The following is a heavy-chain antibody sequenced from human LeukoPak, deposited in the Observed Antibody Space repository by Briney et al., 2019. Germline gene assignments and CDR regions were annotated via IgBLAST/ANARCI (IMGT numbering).Heavy chain of an antibody. V-gene: IGHV3-7*01. J-gene: IGHJ4*02. CDR3: ARDNRGTFDY. CDR2: INEDGSEK. Sequence: GGSLRLSCAASGFSFSAYVMNWVRQAPGKGLEWVANINEDGSEKYFVDSVKGRFTISRDNAKNSLLVQMNSLRAEDTAVYYCARDNRGTFDYWGQGTLVTVSS. D-gene: IGHD2/OR15-2a*01. CDR1: GFSFSAYV.